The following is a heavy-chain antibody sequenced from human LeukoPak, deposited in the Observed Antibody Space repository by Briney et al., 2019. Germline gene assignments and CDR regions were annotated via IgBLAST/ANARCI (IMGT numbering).Heavy chain of an antibody. CDR2: ISYDGSNK. CDR1: GFTFSSYG. Sequence: GGSLRLSCAASGFTFSSYGMHWVRQAPGKGLEWVAVISYDGSNKYYADSVKGRFTISGDNSKNTLYLQMNSLRAEDTAVYYCAKDRSSGRVDYWGQGTLVTVSS. CDR3: AKDRSSGRVDY. V-gene: IGHV3-30*18. J-gene: IGHJ4*02. D-gene: IGHD6-19*01.